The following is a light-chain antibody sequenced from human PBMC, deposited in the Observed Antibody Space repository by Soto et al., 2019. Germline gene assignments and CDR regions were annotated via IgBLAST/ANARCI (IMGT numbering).Light chain of an antibody. Sequence: QSVLTQPPSASGTPGQRVTISCSGGSSNIGTNAVNWYQQLPGTAPTLLIYNNNQRPSGVPDRFSGSKSGTSASLAISGLQSEDEAAYYCAAWDDSLNGYVFGTGTKLTVL. CDR3: AAWDDSLNGYV. V-gene: IGLV1-44*01. J-gene: IGLJ1*01. CDR1: SSNIGTNA. CDR2: NNN.